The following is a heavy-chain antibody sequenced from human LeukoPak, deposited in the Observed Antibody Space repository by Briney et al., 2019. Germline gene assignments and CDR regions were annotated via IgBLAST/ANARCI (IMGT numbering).Heavy chain of an antibody. CDR2: INHSGST. V-gene: IGHV4-4*02. Sequence: SGTLSLTCAVSGGSISSSNWWSWVRQPPGKGLEWIGEINHSGSTNYNPSLKSRVTISVDTSKNQFSLKLSSVTAADTAVYYCARAYDFSRWFDPWGQGTLVTVSS. J-gene: IGHJ5*02. D-gene: IGHD3-3*01. CDR3: ARAYDFSRWFDP. CDR1: GGSISSSNW.